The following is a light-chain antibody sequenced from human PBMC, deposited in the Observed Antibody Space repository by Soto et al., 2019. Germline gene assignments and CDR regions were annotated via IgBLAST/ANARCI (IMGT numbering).Light chain of an antibody. CDR1: QTITNSY. CDR2: GTS. CDR3: QQYGSSPWT. J-gene: IGKJ1*01. V-gene: IGKV3-20*01. Sequence: EIVLTQSPGTLSLSPGERATLSCRASQTITNSYLAWFQQKPGQAPRLLVYGTSSRATGIPDRFSGSGSGTDFTLTISRLEPADFAVYYCQQYGSSPWTFGLGTRVEIK.